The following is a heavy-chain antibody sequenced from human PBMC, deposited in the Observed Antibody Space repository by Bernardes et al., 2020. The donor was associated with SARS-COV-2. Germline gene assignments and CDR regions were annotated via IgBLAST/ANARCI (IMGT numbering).Heavy chain of an antibody. CDR3: ARDPDCTGGVCYNPNWFDP. D-gene: IGHD2-8*02. J-gene: IGHJ5*02. CDR2: ISRSGSTI. CDR1: GFTFSSYE. Sequence: GGSLRLSCAVYGFTFSSYEMNWVRQAPGKGLEWVSYISRSGSTIYYADSVKGRFTISRDNAKNSLYLQMNSLRAEDTAVYYCARDPDCTGGVCYNPNWFDPWGQGTLVTVSS. V-gene: IGHV3-48*03.